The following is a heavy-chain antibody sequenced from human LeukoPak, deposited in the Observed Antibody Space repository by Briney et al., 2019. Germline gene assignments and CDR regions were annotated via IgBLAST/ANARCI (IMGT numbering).Heavy chain of an antibody. CDR2: INYSGST. D-gene: IGHD6-13*01. V-gene: IGHV4-59*01. J-gene: IGHJ6*03. Sequence: KPSETLSLTCTVSGGSISSYYWSWIRQPPGKGLEWIGYINYSGSTNYNPSLKSRVTISVDTSKNQFSLKLSSVTAADTAVYYCARVLADYYYYYMDVWGKGTTVTVSS. CDR3: ARVLADYYYYYMDV. CDR1: GGSISSYY.